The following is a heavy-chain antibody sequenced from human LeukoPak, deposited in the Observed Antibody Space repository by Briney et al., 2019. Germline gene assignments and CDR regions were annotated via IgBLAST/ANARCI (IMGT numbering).Heavy chain of an antibody. CDR2: ISAYNGNT. CDR1: GYTFTSYG. V-gene: IGHV1-18*01. J-gene: IGHJ6*03. D-gene: IGHD6-13*01. Sequence: ASVKVSCKASGYTFTSYGISWVRQAPGQGLEWMGWISAYNGNTNYAQKLQGRVTMTTDTSTSTAYMELRSLRPDDTAVYYCARGKQQLVNYYYYYYMDVWGKGTTVTVSS. CDR3: ARGKQQLVNYYYYYYMDV.